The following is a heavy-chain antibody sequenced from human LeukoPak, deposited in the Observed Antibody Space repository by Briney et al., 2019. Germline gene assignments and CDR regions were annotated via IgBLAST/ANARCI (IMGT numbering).Heavy chain of an antibody. D-gene: IGHD5-18*01. CDR2: ISSSGSTI. V-gene: IGHV3-11*01. Sequence: PGGSLRLSCAASGFTFSDYYMSWIRQAPGKGLEWVSYISSSGSTIYYADSVKGRFTISRDNAKNSLYLQMNSLRAEDTAVYYCASGYSYGYLRGARSEFDYWGQGTLVTVSS. CDR1: GFTFSDYY. CDR3: ASGYSYGYLRGARSEFDY. J-gene: IGHJ4*02.